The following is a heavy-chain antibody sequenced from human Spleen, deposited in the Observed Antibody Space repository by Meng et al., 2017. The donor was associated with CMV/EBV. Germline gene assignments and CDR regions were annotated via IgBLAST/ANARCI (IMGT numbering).Heavy chain of an antibody. CDR2: ISSSRGHI. CDR3: ANTGWGYYGMDV. J-gene: IGHJ6*02. CDR1: GFTFSSYS. V-gene: IGHV3-21*01. Sequence: GESLKISCAASGFTFSSYSMNWVRQAPGKGLEWVSFISSSRGHIYYADSVKGRFTVSRDNSKNTLYLQMNSLRAENTAVYYCANTGWGYYGMDVWGQGTTVTVSS. D-gene: IGHD5-18*01.